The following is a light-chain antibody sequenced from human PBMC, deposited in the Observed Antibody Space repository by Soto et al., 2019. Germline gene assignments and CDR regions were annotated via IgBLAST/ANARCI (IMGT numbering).Light chain of an antibody. CDR1: NSNLGAGYD. CDR2: GNR. Sequence: QPVLTQPPSVSGAPGQRVTISCTGNNSNLGAGYDVHWYQQLPCAAPKLVIFGNRNRPSGVPERFSGSKSGTSASLAITGLQAEDEADYYCQAYDDSLTAFVFGGGTKVTVL. J-gene: IGLJ3*02. V-gene: IGLV1-40*01. CDR3: QAYDDSLTAFV.